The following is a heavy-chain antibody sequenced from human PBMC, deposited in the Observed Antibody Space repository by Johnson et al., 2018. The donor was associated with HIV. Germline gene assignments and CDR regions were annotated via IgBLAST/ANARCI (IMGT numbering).Heavy chain of an antibody. CDR2: ISYDGSNK. CDR1: GLSFSNFG. CDR3: AKVGATVITPRGEAFDI. Sequence: QEKLVESGGGVVQPGKSLTLSCVASGLSFSNFGIHWVRQAPGKGLEWVAIISYDGSNKYYADSVKGRFTISRDNSKNTLYLQMNSLRAEDTAVYYCAKVGATVITPRGEAFDIWGQGTMVTVSS. J-gene: IGHJ3*02. D-gene: IGHD4-23*01. V-gene: IGHV3-30*18.